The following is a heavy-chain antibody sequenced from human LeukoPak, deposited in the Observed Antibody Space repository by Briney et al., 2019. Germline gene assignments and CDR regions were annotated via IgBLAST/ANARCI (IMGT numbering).Heavy chain of an antibody. V-gene: IGHV4-59*01. D-gene: IGHD3-22*01. CDR1: GGSISSYY. Sequence: SETLSLTCTVSGGSISSYYWSWIRQAPGKGLEWIGNIHNIENINYNPSLKSRVTISLDTSKNQFSLKMTSVTAADTAVYYCARTLKWLAFDYWGQGTLVTVSS. CDR3: ARTLKWLAFDY. CDR2: IHNIENI. J-gene: IGHJ4*02.